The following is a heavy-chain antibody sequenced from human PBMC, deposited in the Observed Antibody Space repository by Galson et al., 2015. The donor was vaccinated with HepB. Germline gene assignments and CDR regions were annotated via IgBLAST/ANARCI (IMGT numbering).Heavy chain of an antibody. CDR1: GFTVSNNY. J-gene: IGHJ4*02. CDR2: IYSGGAT. V-gene: IGHV3-66*01. Sequence: SLRLSCAASGFTVSNNYISWVRQAPGKGLEWVSVIYSGGATYYADSVKGRFTISTDNSKNTLYLQMNSLRVEDTAMYYCVRDKYDYVWGSYSGSHENWGQGTLVTVSS. CDR3: VRDKYDYVWGSYSGSHEN. D-gene: IGHD3-16*01.